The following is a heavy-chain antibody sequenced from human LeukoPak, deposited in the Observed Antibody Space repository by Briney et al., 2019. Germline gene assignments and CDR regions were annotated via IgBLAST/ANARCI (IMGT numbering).Heavy chain of an antibody. CDR2: ISSSGSTM. CDR1: GFTFSSYE. V-gene: IGHV3-48*03. D-gene: IGHD6-6*01. J-gene: IGHJ4*02. Sequence: GGSLRLSCAASGFTFSSYEMNWVRQAPGKGLEWVSFISSSGSTMYYADSVKGRFTISRDNAENSLYLQMNSLRAEDTAVYYCARGSIADNWGQGTLVTVSS. CDR3: ARGSIADN.